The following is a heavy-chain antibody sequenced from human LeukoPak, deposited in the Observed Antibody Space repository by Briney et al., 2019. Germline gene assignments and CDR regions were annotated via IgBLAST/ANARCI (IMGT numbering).Heavy chain of an antibody. CDR1: GYTLTELS. V-gene: IGHV1-24*01. D-gene: IGHD3-22*01. CDR2: FDPEDGET. J-gene: IGHJ4*02. CDR3: ATSRMTYYYDSSGYLDY. Sequence: VASVKVSCKVSGYTLTELSMHWVRQAPGKGLEWMGGFDPEDGETIYAQKFQGRVTMTEDTSTDTAYMELSSLRFEDTAVYYCATSRMTYYYDSSGYLDYWGQGTLVTVSS.